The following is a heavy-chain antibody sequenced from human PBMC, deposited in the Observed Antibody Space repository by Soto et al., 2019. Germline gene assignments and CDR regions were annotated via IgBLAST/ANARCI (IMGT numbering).Heavy chain of an antibody. V-gene: IGHV4-31*03. D-gene: IGHD1-1*01. CDR3: AGTPGDYYYDMDV. J-gene: IGHJ6*02. CDR2: TYYSGST. CDR1: GGSISSGGYY. Sequence: QVQLQESGPGLVKPSQTLSLTCTVSGGSISSGGYYWSWIRQHPGKGLEWIGNTYYSGSTYYNPSLKSRVTISVDTSENQFSLKLSSVTAADTAVYYCAGTPGDYYYDMDVWGQGTTVTVSS.